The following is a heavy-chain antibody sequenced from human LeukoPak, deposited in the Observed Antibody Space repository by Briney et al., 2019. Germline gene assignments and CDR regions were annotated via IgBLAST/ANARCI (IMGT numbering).Heavy chain of an antibody. CDR2: MNPNSGNT. CDR3: ARGLRTPYDYVWGSYRYTLADY. CDR1: GYTFTSYD. V-gene: IGHV1-8*01. D-gene: IGHD3-16*02. Sequence: VASVKVSCKASGYTFTSYDINWVRQATGQGLEWMGWMNPNSGNTGYAQKFQGRVTMTRNTSISTAYMELSSLRSEDTAVYYCARGLRTPYDYVWGSYRYTLADYWGQGTLVTVSS. J-gene: IGHJ4*02.